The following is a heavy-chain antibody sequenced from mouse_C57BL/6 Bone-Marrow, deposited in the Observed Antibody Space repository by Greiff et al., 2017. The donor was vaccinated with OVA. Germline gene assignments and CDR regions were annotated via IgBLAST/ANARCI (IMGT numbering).Heavy chain of an antibody. CDR2: IYPGSGST. CDR1: GYTFTSYW. Sequence: VQLQESGAELVKPGASVKMSCKASGYTFTSYWITWVKQRPGQGLEWIGDIYPGSGSTNYNEKFKSKATLTVDTSSSTAYMQLSSLTSEDSAVYYCARLGRQRYYFDYWGQGTTLTVSS. J-gene: IGHJ2*01. D-gene: IGHD4-1*01. V-gene: IGHV1-55*01. CDR3: ARLGRQRYYFDY.